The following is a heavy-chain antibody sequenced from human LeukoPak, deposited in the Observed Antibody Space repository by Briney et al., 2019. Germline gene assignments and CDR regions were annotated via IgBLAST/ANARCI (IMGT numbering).Heavy chain of an antibody. Sequence: GGSLRLSCVASGFTLSSFAMSWVRQAPGKGLEWVSAISGSGDTTYYADSVKGRFTISGDDSKNTLYLQMNSLRAEDTAVYYCAKRSGYTYGYFDYWGQGTLVTVSS. CDR1: GFTLSSFA. CDR3: AKRSGYTYGYFDY. D-gene: IGHD5-12*01. J-gene: IGHJ4*02. CDR2: ISGSGDTT. V-gene: IGHV3-23*01.